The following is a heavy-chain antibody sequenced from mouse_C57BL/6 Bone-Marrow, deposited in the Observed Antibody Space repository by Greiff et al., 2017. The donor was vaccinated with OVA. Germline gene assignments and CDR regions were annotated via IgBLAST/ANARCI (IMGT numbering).Heavy chain of an antibody. CDR1: GFHIKDDY. Sequence: VQLKQSGAELVRPGASVKLSCTASGFHIKDDYMHWVKQRPEQGLEWIGWIDPENGDTEYASKFQGKATITADTSSNTAYLQLSSLTSEDTAVYYCTRQYYFDYWGQGTTLTVSS. V-gene: IGHV14-4*01. J-gene: IGHJ2*01. CDR3: TRQYYFDY. CDR2: IDPENGDT. D-gene: IGHD6-1*01.